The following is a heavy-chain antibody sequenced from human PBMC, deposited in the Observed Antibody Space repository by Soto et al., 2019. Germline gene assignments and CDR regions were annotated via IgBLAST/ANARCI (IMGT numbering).Heavy chain of an antibody. V-gene: IGHV1-8*01. J-gene: IGHJ3*02. CDR1: GYTFTSYD. D-gene: IGHD4-17*01. CDR3: ARAGLPDYGDYVADAFDI. CDR2: MNPNSGNT. Sequence: ASVKVSCKASGYTFTSYDINWVRQATGQGLEWMGWMNPNSGNTGYAQKFQGRVTMTRNTSISTAYMELSSLRSEDTAVYYCARAGLPDYGDYVADAFDIWGQGTMVTGSS.